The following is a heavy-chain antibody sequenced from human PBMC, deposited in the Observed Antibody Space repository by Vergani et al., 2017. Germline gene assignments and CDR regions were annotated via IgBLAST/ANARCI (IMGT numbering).Heavy chain of an antibody. CDR1: GYTFSNYY. J-gene: IGHJ4*02. V-gene: IGHV1-46*03. Sequence: QVQVVQSGAEVKKSGASVKVSCKTSGYTFSNYYMHWVRQAPGQGLEWMGIINPSGGHTNYAQKFQGRVTMTRDTSTSTVYMELGSLRSEDTAIYYCAGGDYCILTGYRYWGQGTLVTVSA. D-gene: IGHD3-9*01. CDR2: INPSGGHT. CDR3: AGGDYCILTGYRY.